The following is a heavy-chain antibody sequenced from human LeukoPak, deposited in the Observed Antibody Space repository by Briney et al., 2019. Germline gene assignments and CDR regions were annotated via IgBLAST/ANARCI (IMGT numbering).Heavy chain of an antibody. V-gene: IGHV6-1*01. Sequence: SQTLSLTCAISGDSVSSNSAAWYWIRQSPSRSLEWLGRTHYRSKWDTDYAISAKGRMTINPDTSENHFSLQLNSVTPEDTAVYYCARARITIFGVDDYSYYYMDVWGKGTTVTVSS. CDR3: ARARITIFGVDDYSYYYMDV. CDR2: THYRSKWDT. CDR1: GDSVSSNSAA. D-gene: IGHD3-3*01. J-gene: IGHJ6*03.